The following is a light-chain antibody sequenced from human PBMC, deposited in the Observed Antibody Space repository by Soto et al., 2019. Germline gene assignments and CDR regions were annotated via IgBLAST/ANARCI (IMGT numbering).Light chain of an antibody. CDR2: KDN. CDR3: QSTDGTGRLYV. J-gene: IGLJ1*01. Sequence: SYELTQSPSVSVSPGQTARITCSGDALPKKYVYWYQLRPGQAPLLIIYKDNERPSGIPERFSGSSSGPTATLTISGVQAEDEADYYSQSTDGTGRLYVFGSGIKLSVL. CDR1: ALPKKY. V-gene: IGLV3-25*03.